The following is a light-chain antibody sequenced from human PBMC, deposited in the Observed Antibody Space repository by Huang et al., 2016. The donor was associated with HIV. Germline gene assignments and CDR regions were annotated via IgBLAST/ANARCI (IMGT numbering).Light chain of an antibody. CDR2: AAS. J-gene: IGKJ2*01. V-gene: IGKV1-39*01. CDR1: QNIKRY. CDR3: QQSARTPRT. Sequence: DIQIPQSPSSLSASVGDTIIITCRASQNIKRYLNWYQQEPGKAPKLLISAASNLQSGVPSTFRGSGSGTDFTLTINSLQPEDSATYYCQQSARTPRTFGQGTKLEI.